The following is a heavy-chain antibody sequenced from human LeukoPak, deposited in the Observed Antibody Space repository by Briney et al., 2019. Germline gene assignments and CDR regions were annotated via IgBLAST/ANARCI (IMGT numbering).Heavy chain of an antibody. V-gene: IGHV1-2*06. D-gene: IGHD3-3*01. CDR3: ARANHDFWSGPAAFDI. CDR1: GYTFTGYY. CDR2: IDPNSGGT. Sequence: ASVKVSCKASGYTFTGYYLHWVRQAPGQGLEWMGRIDPNSGGTNYAQKFQGRVTMTRDTSISTAYLELSRLRSDDTAVYYCARANHDFWSGPAAFDIWGQGTMVTVSS. J-gene: IGHJ3*02.